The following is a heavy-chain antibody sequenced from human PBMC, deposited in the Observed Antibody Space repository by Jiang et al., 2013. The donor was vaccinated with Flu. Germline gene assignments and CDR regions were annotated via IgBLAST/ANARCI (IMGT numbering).Heavy chain of an antibody. V-gene: IGHV1-18*01. CDR2: ISGYTAKT. D-gene: IGHD2-2*02. J-gene: IGHJ4*02. CDR3: TRDYCTSTSCYIDF. Sequence: EWMGWISGYTAKTNYAQNLQGRVTMTTNTSTSTVYMELRSLRSDDTAVYYCTRDYCTSTSCYIDFWGQGTLVTVSS.